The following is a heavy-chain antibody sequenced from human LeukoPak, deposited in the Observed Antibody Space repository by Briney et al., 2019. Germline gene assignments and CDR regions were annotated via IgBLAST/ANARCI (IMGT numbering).Heavy chain of an antibody. CDR1: GFTFSNYA. D-gene: IGHD3-22*01. V-gene: IGHV3-64*05. CDR3: VACRYYDSSGYYYDY. CDR2: ISSNRGRT. Sequence: GGSLRLSCSASGFTFSNYAMQWVRQAPGKGLEYVSAISSNRGRTNYADSVKGRFTISRDNSKNTLYVQMSSLRTEDTAVYYCVACRYYDSSGYYYDYWGQGTLVTVSS. J-gene: IGHJ4*02.